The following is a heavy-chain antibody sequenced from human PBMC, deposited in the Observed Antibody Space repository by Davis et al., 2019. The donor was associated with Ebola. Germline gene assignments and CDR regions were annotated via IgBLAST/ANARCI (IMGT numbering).Heavy chain of an antibody. Sequence: AASVKVSCKASGYTFTSYGISWVRQAPGQWLEWMGWISPYNGNTNYAQKLQGRVTMTTDTSTSTAYMELRSLRSDDTAVYYCAREFRSRYCSSASCPRGPYYYYYMDVWGKGTTVTVSS. CDR3: AREFRSRYCSSASCPRGPYYYYYMDV. D-gene: IGHD2-2*01. CDR1: GYTFTSYG. CDR2: ISPYNGNT. J-gene: IGHJ6*03. V-gene: IGHV1-18*04.